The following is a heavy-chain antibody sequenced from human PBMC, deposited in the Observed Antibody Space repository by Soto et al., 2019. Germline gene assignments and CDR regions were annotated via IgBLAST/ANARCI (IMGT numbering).Heavy chain of an antibody. D-gene: IGHD1-26*01. Sequence: GGSLRLSCAASGFTFSSYGMHWVRQAPGKGLEWVAFISYDGSNKYYADSVKGRFTISRDNSKNTLYLQMSSLRSEDTAVYYCARGPKSGNFFLSYFDYWGQGTLVTVSS. V-gene: IGHV3-30*03. CDR3: ARGPKSGNFFLSYFDY. CDR2: ISYDGSNK. CDR1: GFTFSSYG. J-gene: IGHJ4*02.